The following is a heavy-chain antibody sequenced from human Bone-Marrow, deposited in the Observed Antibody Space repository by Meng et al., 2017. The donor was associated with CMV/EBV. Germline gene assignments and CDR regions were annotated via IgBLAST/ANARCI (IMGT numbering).Heavy chain of an antibody. Sequence: ASVKVSCKASGYTITDHHMHWVRQAPGQGLEWMGWIGPSSAGTNYAQKFQGRVTMTRDTSISTAYMELTNLRSDDTAVYYCARAAGMTTVTRAYLGYWGQGTLVTVSS. CDR2: IGPSSAGT. V-gene: IGHV1-2*02. D-gene: IGHD4-11*01. CDR3: ARAAGMTTVTRAYLGY. J-gene: IGHJ4*02. CDR1: GYTITDHH.